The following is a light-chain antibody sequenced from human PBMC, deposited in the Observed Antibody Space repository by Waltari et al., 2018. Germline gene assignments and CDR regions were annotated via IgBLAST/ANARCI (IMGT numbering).Light chain of an antibody. Sequence: SYVLTQPPSVSVASGKSARITCGGNNVGSKSGHWYQQKPGQAPVLVIYYDSDRPSGIPERFSGSNSGNTATLTISRVEAGDEADYYCQVWDSSSDHWVFGGGTKLTVL. V-gene: IGLV3-21*04. CDR1: NVGSKS. J-gene: IGLJ3*02. CDR2: YDS. CDR3: QVWDSSSDHWV.